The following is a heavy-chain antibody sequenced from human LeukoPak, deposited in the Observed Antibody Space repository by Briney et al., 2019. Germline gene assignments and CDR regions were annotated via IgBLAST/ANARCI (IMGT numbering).Heavy chain of an antibody. V-gene: IGHV3-53*01. CDR2: VYRAGRT. CDR1: GFTVSSNY. CDR3: ARDLEVRGGAAAGRPYYYYYAMDV. D-gene: IGHD6-13*01. J-gene: IGHJ6*02. Sequence: GRSLRLSCAASGFTVSSNYMSWVRQAPGKGLEWVSVVYRAGRTYYADSVKGRFTISRDNSKNTMYLQMNSLRAEDTAVYYCARDLEVRGGAAAGRPYYYYYAMDVWGQGTTVTVSS.